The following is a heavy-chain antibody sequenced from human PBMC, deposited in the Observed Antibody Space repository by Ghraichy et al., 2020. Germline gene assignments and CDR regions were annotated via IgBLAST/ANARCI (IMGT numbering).Heavy chain of an antibody. CDR2: ISAYNGKS. Sequence: ASVKVSCKASGFKLTDYGISWVRQAPGQGPEWMGWISAYNGKSYYAQRLQGRLTMTTDTSTNTAYLELRSLRSDDTAVYYCARDGDIEVVPAAPFDYWGQGTLVTVSS. CDR1: GFKLTDYG. D-gene: IGHD2-2*01. V-gene: IGHV1-18*01. CDR3: ARDGDIEVVPAAPFDY. J-gene: IGHJ4*02.